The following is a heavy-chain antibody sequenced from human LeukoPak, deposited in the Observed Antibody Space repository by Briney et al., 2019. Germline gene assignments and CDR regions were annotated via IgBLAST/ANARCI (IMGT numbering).Heavy chain of an antibody. CDR3: AELGITMIGGV. CDR2: IGSSSDTI. Sequence: GGSLRLSCAASGFTFSSYTMNWVRQAPGKGLEWVSYIGSSSDTIYYADSVKGRFTISRDNAKNSLYLQMNSLRAEDTAVYYCAELGITMIGGVWGKGTTVTISS. V-gene: IGHV3-48*04. D-gene: IGHD3-10*02. CDR1: GFTFSSYT. J-gene: IGHJ6*04.